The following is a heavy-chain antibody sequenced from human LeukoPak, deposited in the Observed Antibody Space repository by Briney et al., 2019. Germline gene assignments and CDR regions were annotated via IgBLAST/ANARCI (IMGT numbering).Heavy chain of an antibody. CDR3: ARAYGSLSYPGDS. V-gene: IGHV1-2*02. D-gene: IGHD3-10*01. Sequence: ASVKVSCKTSGYTFTAYYMHWVRQPPGQGLEWMGWINPNSGDTNYAHIFHGRVTMTRDTSISTAYMELSRLRSDDKAAYYCARAYGSLSYPGDSWGQGTLVTVSS. CDR1: GYTFTAYY. J-gene: IGHJ4*02. CDR2: INPNSGDT.